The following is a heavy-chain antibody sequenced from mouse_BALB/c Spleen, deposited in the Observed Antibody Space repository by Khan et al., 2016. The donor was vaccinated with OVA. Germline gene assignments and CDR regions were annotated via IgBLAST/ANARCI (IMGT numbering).Heavy chain of an antibody. CDR1: GYSITSNYA. D-gene: IGHD2-12*01. V-gene: IGHV3-2*02. J-gene: IGHJ4*01. CDR2: ISYSGST. CDR3: ARQICYGYAFDY. Sequence: EVQLQESGPGLVKPSQSLYLTCTVTGYSITSNYAWSWIRQFPGNRLEWMGYISYSGSTSYNPSLKSRLSVPRDTSENQFFLQLNSVTTEDTATYYCARQICYGYAFDYWDQGPSVTVSS.